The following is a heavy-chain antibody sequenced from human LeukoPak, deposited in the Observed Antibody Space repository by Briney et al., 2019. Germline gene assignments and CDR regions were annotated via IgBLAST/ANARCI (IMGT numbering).Heavy chain of an antibody. CDR2: MNPNSGNT. J-gene: IGHJ5*02. Sequence: ASVKVSFKASGYTFTSYDINWVRQATGQGLEWMGWMNPNSGNTGYAQKFQGRVTMTRNTSISTAYMELSSLRSEDTAVYYCARVFGGYSYGYNWFDPWGQGTLVTVSS. CDR1: GYTFTSYD. V-gene: IGHV1-8*01. CDR3: ARVFGGYSYGYNWFDP. D-gene: IGHD5-18*01.